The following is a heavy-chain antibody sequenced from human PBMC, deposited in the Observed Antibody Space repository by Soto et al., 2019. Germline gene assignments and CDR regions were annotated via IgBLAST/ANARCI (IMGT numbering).Heavy chain of an antibody. CDR2: IIPIFGTA. V-gene: IGHV1-69*06. D-gene: IGHD1-7*01. CDR1: GGTFSSYA. CDR3: ARGAQLELPLGFLTWFDP. Sequence: QVQLVQSGAEVKKPGSSVKVSCKASGGTFSSYAISWVRQAPGQGLEWMGGIIPIFGTANYAQKFQGRVTITADKSTSTAYMELSSLRSEDTAVYYCARGAQLELPLGFLTWFDPWGQGTLVTVSS. J-gene: IGHJ5*02.